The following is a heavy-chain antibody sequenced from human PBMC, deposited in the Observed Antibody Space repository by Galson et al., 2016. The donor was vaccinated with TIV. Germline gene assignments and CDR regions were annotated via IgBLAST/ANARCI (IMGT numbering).Heavy chain of an antibody. Sequence: SVKVSCKASGDTFSSFVISWVRQAPGQGLEWMGGIIPLFGEAHYAQKFQGRVTISADESTSTVYMELSGLRSGDTAMYYCAKRRNTAMDTYYYYYGLDVWGQGTTVTVSS. CDR2: IIPLFGEA. CDR3: AKRRNTAMDTYYYYYGLDV. J-gene: IGHJ6*02. D-gene: IGHD5-18*01. CDR1: GDTFSSFV. V-gene: IGHV1-69*13.